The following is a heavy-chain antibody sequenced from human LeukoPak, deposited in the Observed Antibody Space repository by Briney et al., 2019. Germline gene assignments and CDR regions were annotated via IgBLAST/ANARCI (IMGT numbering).Heavy chain of an antibody. CDR2: ISGSGGST. D-gene: IGHD7-27*01. J-gene: IGHJ4*02. Sequence: GGSLRLSCAASGFTFSSYAMSWVRQAPGKGLEWVSAISGSGGSTYYADSVKGRFIVSRDNSKNTLYLQMNSLRAEDTAVYYCAKGDRAGDYYFDYWGQGTPVTVSS. CDR3: AKGDRAGDYYFDY. CDR1: GFTFSSYA. V-gene: IGHV3-23*01.